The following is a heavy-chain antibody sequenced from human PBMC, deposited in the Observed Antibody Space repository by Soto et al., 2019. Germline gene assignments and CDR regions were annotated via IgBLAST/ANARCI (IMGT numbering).Heavy chain of an antibody. D-gene: IGHD2-15*01. V-gene: IGHV4-38-2*02. J-gene: IGHJ4*02. CDR2: ISHTGRT. CDR1: GSSITNSFY. Sequence: LSLTCRVSGSSITNSFYWGWIRQSPEKGLEWIGSISHTGRTSYNPSLKSRVSISVDTSKNQFSLTLTSVTAADTAVYYCARDPANLALAVAYFDSWGQGALVTVS. CDR3: ARDPANLALAVAYFDS.